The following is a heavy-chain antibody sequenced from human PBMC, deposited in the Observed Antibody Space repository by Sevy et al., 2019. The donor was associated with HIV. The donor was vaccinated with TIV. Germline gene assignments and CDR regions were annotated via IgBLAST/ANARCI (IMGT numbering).Heavy chain of an antibody. D-gene: IGHD2-21*02. Sequence: GGSLRLSCAASGFTFTLYAIHWVRQAPGKGLEWVALISYSGTNKYYADSVKGRFTISRDDSKNTASLQMNNLRTDDKAVYYCARVAVEYCTDDCYHRFDYWGQGTQVTVSS. CDR3: ARVAVEYCTDDCYHRFDY. V-gene: IGHV3-30-3*01. CDR2: ISYSGTNK. CDR1: GFTFTLYA. J-gene: IGHJ4*02.